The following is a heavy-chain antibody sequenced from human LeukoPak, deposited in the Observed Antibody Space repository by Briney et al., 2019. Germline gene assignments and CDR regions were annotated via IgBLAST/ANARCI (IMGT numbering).Heavy chain of an antibody. J-gene: IGHJ4*02. CDR1: GYTFKTYS. V-gene: IGHV1-18*01. CDR2: ISAYNGDT. D-gene: IGHD3-10*01. CDR3: AFRGVIPNYFDY. Sequence: ASVKVSCKASGYTFKTYSFTWVRQAPGQGLEWMGRISAYNGDTNYAQKFQGRVALTADTLTRTGYMELTSLRSDDTAVYYCAFRGVIPNYFDYWGQGSLVTVSS.